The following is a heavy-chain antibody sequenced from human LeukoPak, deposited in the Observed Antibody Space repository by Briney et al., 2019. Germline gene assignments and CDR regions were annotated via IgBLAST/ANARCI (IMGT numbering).Heavy chain of an antibody. CDR1: GDSVSTVISA. V-gene: IGHV6-1*01. CDR3: ARWNHXGRYFDY. Sequence: SQTLSLTCAISGDSVSTVISAWNWVRQSPSRGLEWLGRTYYLSKWYNEYAVAVKSRITINPDTSKNQVSLQLNSVTPEDTAVYYCARWNHXGRYFDYWDQGTLVTVSS. CDR2: TYYLSKWYN. D-gene: IGHD1-1*01. J-gene: IGHJ4*02.